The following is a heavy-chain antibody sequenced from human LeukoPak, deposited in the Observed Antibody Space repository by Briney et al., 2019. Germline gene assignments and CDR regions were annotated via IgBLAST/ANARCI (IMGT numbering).Heavy chain of an antibody. CDR1: GFTFRAYW. CDR2: IKQDGSDK. Sequence: QPGGSLRLSCAASGFTFRAYWMSWVRQAPGKGLEWVANIKQDGSDKYYVDSVKGRFTISRDNAKNSLYLQMNSLRAEDMALYYCASRDLDYWGQGTLVTVSS. CDR3: ASRDLDY. J-gene: IGHJ4*02. V-gene: IGHV3-7*03.